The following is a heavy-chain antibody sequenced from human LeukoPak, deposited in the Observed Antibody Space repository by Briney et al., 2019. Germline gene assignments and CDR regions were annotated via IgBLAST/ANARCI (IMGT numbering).Heavy chain of an antibody. CDR1: GFTFSSYS. CDR3: ARAPVSHYYDSSGRSRPLDY. CDR2: ISSSSSYI. D-gene: IGHD3-22*01. J-gene: IGHJ4*02. Sequence: PGGSLRLSCAASGFTFSSYSMNWVRQAPGKGLEWVSSISSSSSYIYYADSVKGRFTISRDNSKNTLYLQMGSLRAEDMAVYYCARAPVSHYYDSSGRSRPLDYWGQGTLVTVSS. V-gene: IGHV3-21*01.